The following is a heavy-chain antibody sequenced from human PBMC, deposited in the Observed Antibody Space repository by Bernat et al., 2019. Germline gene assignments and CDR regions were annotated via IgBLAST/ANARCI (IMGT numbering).Heavy chain of an antibody. J-gene: IGHJ4*02. CDR3: AREASGAMDY. CDR1: GYTFTRYG. D-gene: IGHD2-2*01. CDR2: ISTYNGNT. Sequence: QVQLVQSGAEVKKPGASVKVSCKASGYTFTRYGIGWVRQAPGQGLEWMGWISTYNGNTKYAQKLQGRVTMTTDTSTSTAYMELRSLRSNDTAVNYCAREASGAMDYWGQETLVTVRS. V-gene: IGHV1-18*01.